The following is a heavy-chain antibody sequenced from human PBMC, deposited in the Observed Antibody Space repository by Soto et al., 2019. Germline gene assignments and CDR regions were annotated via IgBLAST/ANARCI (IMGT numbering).Heavy chain of an antibody. V-gene: IGHV4-34*01. Sequence: GTLSLTCAVYGGSFSGYYWSWIRQPPGKGLEWIGEINHSGSTNYNPSLKSRVTISVDTSRNQFSLKLSSVTAADTAVYYCARGDTAMAAYYFDYWGQGTLVTVSS. J-gene: IGHJ4*02. CDR1: GGSFSGYY. CDR3: ARGDTAMAAYYFDY. CDR2: INHSGST. D-gene: IGHD5-18*01.